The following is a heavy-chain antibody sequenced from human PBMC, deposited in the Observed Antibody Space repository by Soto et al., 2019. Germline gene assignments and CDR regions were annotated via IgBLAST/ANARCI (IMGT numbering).Heavy chain of an antibody. CDR2: VTPGFGSV. J-gene: IGHJ5*02. CDR1: GETFASYN. V-gene: IGHV1-69*08. CDR3: AREPLSIHADGLAP. Sequence: QVRLIQSGPQVRKPGSSVRVSCEPSGETFASYNIAWVRQAPGQGLEWMGKVTPGFGSVRYRQGFPGRLTITADRSTGPSHMELSDLRLDDSAVYFCAREPLSIHADGLAPWGQGTLVTVSS.